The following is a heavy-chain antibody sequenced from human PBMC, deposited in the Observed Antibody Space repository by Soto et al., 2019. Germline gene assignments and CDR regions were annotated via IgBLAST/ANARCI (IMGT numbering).Heavy chain of an antibody. CDR3: AKVIDSGGPYYVDY. CDR1: GFTFRNYA. J-gene: IGHJ4*02. CDR2: ISASGFGT. D-gene: IGHD1-26*01. V-gene: IGHV3-23*01. Sequence: GWSLRLSCAASGFTFRNYAMTWVRQAPRKGLEWVSTISASGFGTYYADSLKGRLTISRDNSKNTFYLQMNSLRAEDTAVYYCAKVIDSGGPYYVDYWGQGTLVTVSS.